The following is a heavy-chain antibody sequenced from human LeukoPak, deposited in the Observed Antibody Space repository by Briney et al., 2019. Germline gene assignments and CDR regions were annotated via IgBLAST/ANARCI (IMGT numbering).Heavy chain of an antibody. CDR3: ARDSSSTVTTNWFDP. D-gene: IGHD4-11*01. J-gene: IGHJ5*02. CDR1: GYSISSGTYY. Sequence: SETLSLTCTVSGYSISSGTYYWTWIRQPAGKGLEWIGRISTSGSTNYNPSLKSRVTISVDTSKNQFSLKLSSVTAADTAVYYCARDSSSTVTTNWFDPWGQGTLVTVSS. CDR2: ISTSGST. V-gene: IGHV4-61*02.